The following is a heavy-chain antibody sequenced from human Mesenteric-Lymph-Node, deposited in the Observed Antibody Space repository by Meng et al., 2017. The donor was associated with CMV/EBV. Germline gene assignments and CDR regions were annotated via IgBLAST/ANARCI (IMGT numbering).Heavy chain of an antibody. CDR1: GVTFSSYW. Sequence: GGSLRLSCAASGVTFSSYWMSWVRQAPGKGLEWGANIKQDGSEKYYVDSGKGRYTISRDNAKNSLYLQMNSLRAEDTAVYYCARDENDFWSGYPYYYGMDVWGQGTTVTVSS. CDR2: IKQDGSEK. CDR3: ARDENDFWSGYPYYYGMDV. V-gene: IGHV3-7*01. D-gene: IGHD3-3*01. J-gene: IGHJ6*02.